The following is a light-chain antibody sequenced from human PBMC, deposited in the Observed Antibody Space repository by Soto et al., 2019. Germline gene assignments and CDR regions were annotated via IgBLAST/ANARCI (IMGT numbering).Light chain of an antibody. CDR2: DDT. CDR1: KIGSKS. Sequence: SYELTQPPSVSVAPGQPARISCGGDKIGSKSVHWYQQMPGQAPLLVVYDDTDRPSGVPERFSGSNSGNTATLTISRVEAGDEAVYYCQVWDTSSDNYVLGTGTKVTVL. CDR3: QVWDTSSDNYV. V-gene: IGLV3-21*02. J-gene: IGLJ1*01.